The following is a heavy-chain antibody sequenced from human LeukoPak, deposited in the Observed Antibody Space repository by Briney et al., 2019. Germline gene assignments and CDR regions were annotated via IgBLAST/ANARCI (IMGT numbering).Heavy chain of an antibody. D-gene: IGHD6-13*01. V-gene: IGHV3-13*01. J-gene: IGHJ2*01. CDR1: GFTFSSYS. CDR3: ARAAYSSTWYSRYFDL. Sequence: GGSLRLSCAASGFTFSSYSMNWVRQATGKGLEWVSGIGTAGEIYYPGSVKGRFTISRENAKNSLYLQMNSLRAGDTAVYYCARAAYSSTWYSRYFDLWGRGTLVTVSS. CDR2: IGTAGEI.